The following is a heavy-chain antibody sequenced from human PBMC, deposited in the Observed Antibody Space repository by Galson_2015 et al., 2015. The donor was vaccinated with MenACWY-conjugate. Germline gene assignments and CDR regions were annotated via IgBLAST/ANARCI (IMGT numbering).Heavy chain of an antibody. CDR3: ARVVTWVHQYNYYMDV. V-gene: IGHV3-48*03. Sequence: SLRLSCAASGFTFFGYDMNWVRQAPGQGLEWLSYISSSRGTIYYADSVKGRFTISRDNAKKSLFLQMNSLKTEDTAVYYCARVVTWVHQYNYYMDVWGKVTTVTVSS. CDR1: GFTFFGYD. J-gene: IGHJ6*03. CDR2: ISSSRGTI. D-gene: IGHD4-23*01.